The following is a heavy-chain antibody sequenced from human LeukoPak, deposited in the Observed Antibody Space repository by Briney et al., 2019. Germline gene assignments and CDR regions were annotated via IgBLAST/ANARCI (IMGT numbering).Heavy chain of an antibody. CDR1: GFIFSSYA. CDR2: ISDSGSGT. Sequence: GGSLRLSCAASGFIFSSYAMNWVRQAPGKGLEWVSTISDSGSGTYYSDSVKGRFTISRDNSKNTLYLQMNSLRAEDTAVYYCAKDSVGSGSYWGQGTLVTVSS. J-gene: IGHJ4*02. V-gene: IGHV3-23*01. D-gene: IGHD3-10*01. CDR3: AKDSVGSGSY.